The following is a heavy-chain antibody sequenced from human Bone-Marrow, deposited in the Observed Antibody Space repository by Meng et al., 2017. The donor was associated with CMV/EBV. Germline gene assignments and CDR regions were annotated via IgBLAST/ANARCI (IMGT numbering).Heavy chain of an antibody. D-gene: IGHD6-19*01. V-gene: IGHV3-21*01. Sequence: GESLKISCAASGFTFSSYSMNWVRQAPGKGLEWVSSISSTSTYIYYADLVKGRFTISRDNAKNSLYLQMNSLRAEDTAVYYCARDRVAGYNWFDPGGQGTLVTVAS. CDR1: GFTFSSYS. J-gene: IGHJ5*02. CDR3: ARDRVAGYNWFDP. CDR2: ISSTSTYI.